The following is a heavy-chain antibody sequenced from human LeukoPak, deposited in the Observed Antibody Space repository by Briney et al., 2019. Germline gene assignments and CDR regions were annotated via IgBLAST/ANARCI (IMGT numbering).Heavy chain of an antibody. J-gene: IGHJ4*02. CDR2: INPNSGGT. Sequence: ASVKVSCKASGYTFTGYYMHWVRQAPGQGLEWMGWINPNSGGTNYAQKFQGRVTMTRDTSISTAYMELSRLRSDDTAVYYCARSLLVSDFTMVRGAPQAFGYFDYWGQGTLVTVSS. V-gene: IGHV1-2*02. D-gene: IGHD3-10*01. CDR3: ARSLLVSDFTMVRGAPQAFGYFDY. CDR1: GYTFTGYY.